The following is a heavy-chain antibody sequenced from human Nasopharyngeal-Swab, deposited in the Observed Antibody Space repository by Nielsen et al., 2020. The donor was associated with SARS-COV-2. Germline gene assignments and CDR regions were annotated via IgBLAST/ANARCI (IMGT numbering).Heavy chain of an antibody. CDR3: ASILGYSYGRGYYYGMDV. CDR1: EFTFSSYS. D-gene: IGHD5-18*01. V-gene: IGHV3-48*02. Sequence: GGSLRLSCAASEFTFSSYSMNWVRQAPGRGLEWVSYISSSSSTIYYADSVKGRFTISRDNAKNSLYLQMNSLRDEDTAVYYCASILGYSYGRGYYYGMDVWGQGTTVTVSS. J-gene: IGHJ6*02. CDR2: ISSSSSTI.